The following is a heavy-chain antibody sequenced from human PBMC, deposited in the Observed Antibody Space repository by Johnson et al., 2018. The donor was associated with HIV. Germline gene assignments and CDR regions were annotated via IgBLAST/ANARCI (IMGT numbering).Heavy chain of an antibody. CDR2: INSDGSTT. CDR1: GFTFSSYW. Sequence: VQLVESGGGVVQPGRSLRLSCSASGFTFSSYWMHWVRQAPGKGLVWVSRINSDGSTTSYADSVKGRFPISRNNAKNTLYLQMNSLRAEDTAVYYCARATYYYDTSGYLIRPRAFDIWGQGTVVTVSS. D-gene: IGHD3-22*01. J-gene: IGHJ3*02. V-gene: IGHV3-74*02. CDR3: ARATYYYDTSGYLIRPRAFDI.